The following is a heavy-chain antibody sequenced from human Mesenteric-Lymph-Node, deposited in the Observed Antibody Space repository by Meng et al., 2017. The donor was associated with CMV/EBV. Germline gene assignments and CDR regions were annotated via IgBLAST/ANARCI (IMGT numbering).Heavy chain of an antibody. CDR2: ISYDGSKK. Sequence: GESLKISCAASGFTVSNYAMHWVRQAPGKGLEWVAVISYDGSKKYYADSVKGRFTISRDNAKNSLYLQMSSLRVEDTAVYFCARQNYGIDIWGQGTTVTVSS. CDR1: GFTVSNYA. V-gene: IGHV3-30-3*01. J-gene: IGHJ6*02. CDR3: ARQNYGIDI.